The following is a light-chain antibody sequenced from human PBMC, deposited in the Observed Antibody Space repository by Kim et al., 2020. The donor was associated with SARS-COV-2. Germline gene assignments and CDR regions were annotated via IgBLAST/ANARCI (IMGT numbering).Light chain of an antibody. CDR2: GGS. J-gene: IGKJ5*01. V-gene: IGKV3-20*01. CDR1: QSVSSSH. CDR3: QQYGNSPST. Sequence: SPGERATLSCRASQSVSSSHLASYQQKPGQAPRLLIYGGSIRATGTPERFSGSGSGTDFSLTISRLEPEDFAVYCCQQYGNSPSTFGQGTRLEIK.